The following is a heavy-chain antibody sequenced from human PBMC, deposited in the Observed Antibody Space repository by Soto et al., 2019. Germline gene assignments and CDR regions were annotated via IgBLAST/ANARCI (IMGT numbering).Heavy chain of an antibody. J-gene: IGHJ6*02. CDR3: AREGAAPYYYYGMDV. D-gene: IGHD6-6*01. CDR2: IYYSGST. CDR1: GGYIGGGGDC. V-gene: IGHV4-31*03. Sequence: SETLSLTCTVAGGYIGGGGDCWSWIRQHPGKGLEWIGFIYYSGSTYYNPSLKSRVTISVDTSKNQFSLKLSSVTAADTAVYYCAREGAAPYYYYGMDVWGQGTTVTVS.